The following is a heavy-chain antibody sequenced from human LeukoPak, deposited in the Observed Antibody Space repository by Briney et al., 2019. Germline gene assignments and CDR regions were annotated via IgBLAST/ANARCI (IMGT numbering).Heavy chain of an antibody. Sequence: GGSLRLSCAASGFTFSSYAMSWVRQAPGKGLEWVSAISGSGGSTYYADSVKGRFTISRDNSKTTLYLQMNSLRAEDTAVYYCAKDSLYSSSWYYFDYWGQGTLVTVSS. D-gene: IGHD6-13*01. CDR1: GFTFSSYA. CDR2: ISGSGGST. J-gene: IGHJ4*02. CDR3: AKDSLYSSSWYYFDY. V-gene: IGHV3-23*01.